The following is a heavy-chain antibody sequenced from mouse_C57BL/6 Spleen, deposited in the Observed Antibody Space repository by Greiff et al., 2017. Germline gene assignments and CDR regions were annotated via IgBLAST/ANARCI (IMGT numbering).Heavy chain of an antibody. J-gene: IGHJ1*03. CDR3: ARLDGYDESYWYFDV. V-gene: IGHV1-18*01. CDR1: GYTFTDYN. CDR2: INPNNGGT. D-gene: IGHD2-2*01. Sequence: EVQLQQSGPELVKPGASVKIPCKASGYTFTDYNMDWVKQSHGKSLEWIGDINPNNGGTIYNQKFKGKATLTVAKASSTAYMELRSLTSEDTAVYYCARLDGYDESYWYFDVWGTGTTVTVSS.